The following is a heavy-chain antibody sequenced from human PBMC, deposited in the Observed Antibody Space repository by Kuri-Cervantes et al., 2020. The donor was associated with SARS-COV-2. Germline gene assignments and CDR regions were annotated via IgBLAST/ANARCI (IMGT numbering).Heavy chain of an antibody. J-gene: IGHJ5*02. V-gene: IGHV1-69*13. Sequence: SVKVSCKASGGTFSSYAISWVRQAPGQGLGWMGRIIPIFGTANYAQKFQGRVTITADESTSTAYMELSSLRSEDTAVYYCARSSKGRPGYCSSTSCYIGGGWFDPWGQGTLVTVSS. CDR3: ARSSKGRPGYCSSTSCYIGGGWFDP. D-gene: IGHD2-2*02. CDR1: GGTFSSYA. CDR2: IIPIFGTA.